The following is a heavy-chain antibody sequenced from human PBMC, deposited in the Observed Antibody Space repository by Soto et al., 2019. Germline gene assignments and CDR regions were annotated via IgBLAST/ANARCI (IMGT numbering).Heavy chain of an antibody. Sequence: GGSLRLSCAASGFTFSSYAMHWVRQAPGKGLEWVAVISYDGSNKYYADSVKGRFTISRDNSKNTLYLQMNSLRAEDTAVYYCARVIRIAEAGFSGYWGQGSLGTVAS. CDR3: ARVIRIAEAGFSGY. CDR2: ISYDGSNK. D-gene: IGHD6-19*01. V-gene: IGHV3-30-3*01. J-gene: IGHJ4*02. CDR1: GFTFSSYA.